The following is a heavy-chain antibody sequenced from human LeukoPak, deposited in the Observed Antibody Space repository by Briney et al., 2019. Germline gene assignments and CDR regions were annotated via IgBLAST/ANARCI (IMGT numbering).Heavy chain of an antibody. D-gene: IGHD3-3*01. CDR3: AKDGTRYGLWSGYWYLDY. J-gene: IGHJ4*02. V-gene: IGHV1-2*02. CDR1: GYTFTGYY. CDR2: INPNSGDT. Sequence: ASVKVSCKASGYTFTGYYIHWVRQAPGQGPEWMGWINPNSGDTYYAQEFQGRVTMTRDTSITTAYMELSSLRSDDTAVYYCAKDGTRYGLWSGYWYLDYWGQGTLVTVSS.